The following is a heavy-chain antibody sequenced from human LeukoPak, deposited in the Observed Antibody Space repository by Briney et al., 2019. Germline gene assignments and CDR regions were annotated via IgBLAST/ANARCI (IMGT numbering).Heavy chain of an antibody. CDR1: GGSFSGYY. CDR2: INHSGST. J-gene: IGHJ4*02. CDR3: ARGREVAARPGFDY. V-gene: IGHV4-34*01. Sequence: PSETLSLTCAVYGGSFSGYYWSWIRQPPGKGLEWIGEINHSGSTNYNPSLKSRVTISVDTSKNQFSLMLSSVTAADTAVYYCARGREVAARPGFDYWGRGTLVTVSS. D-gene: IGHD6-6*01.